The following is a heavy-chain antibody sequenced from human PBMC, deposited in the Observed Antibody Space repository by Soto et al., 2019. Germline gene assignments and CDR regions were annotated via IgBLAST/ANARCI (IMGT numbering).Heavy chain of an antibody. D-gene: IGHD6-13*01. CDR2: ISAYNGNT. CDR1: GYTFTSYG. V-gene: IGHV1-18*01. Sequence: QVQLVQSGAEVKKPGASVKVSCKASGYTFTSYGISWVRQAPGQGLEWMGWISAYNGNTNYAQKLQGRVTMTTDTSTSTDYMELRSLRSEDPAVYYCAIVAAAAANGGWFDPWGQGTLVTVSS. J-gene: IGHJ5*02. CDR3: AIVAAAAANGGWFDP.